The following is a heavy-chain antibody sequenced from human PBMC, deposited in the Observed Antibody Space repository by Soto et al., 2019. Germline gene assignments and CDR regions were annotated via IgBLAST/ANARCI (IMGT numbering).Heavy chain of an antibody. V-gene: IGHV4-39*01. Sequence: QLQLQESGPGLVKPSETLSLTCTVSGGSISSSSYYWGWIRQPPGKGLEWIGSIYYSGSTFHNPSLKSRVTISVDTSKNQFSLKLSSVSAADTAVFYCARTDYEFRNGHDAFEIWGQGTMVTVS. CDR1: GGSISSSSYY. J-gene: IGHJ3*02. CDR2: IYYSGST. CDR3: ARTDYEFRNGHDAFEI. D-gene: IGHD3-3*01.